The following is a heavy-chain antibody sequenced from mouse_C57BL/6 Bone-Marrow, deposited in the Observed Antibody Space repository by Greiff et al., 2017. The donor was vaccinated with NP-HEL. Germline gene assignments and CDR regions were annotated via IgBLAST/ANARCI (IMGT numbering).Heavy chain of an antibody. D-gene: IGHD2-1*01. Sequence: VQLQQSGPELVKPGASVKISCKASGYAFSSSWMNWVKQRPGKGLEWIGRIYPGDGDTNYNGKFKGKATLTADKSSSTAYMQLSSLTSEDSAVYFCARSLYPTDYWGQGTTLTVSS. CDR1: GYAFSSSW. V-gene: IGHV1-82*01. J-gene: IGHJ2*01. CDR3: ARSLYPTDY. CDR2: IYPGDGDT.